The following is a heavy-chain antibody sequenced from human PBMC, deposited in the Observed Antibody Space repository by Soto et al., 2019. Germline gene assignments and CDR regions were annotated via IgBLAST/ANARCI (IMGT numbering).Heavy chain of an antibody. CDR3: ASRQQYCSGGSCYSGGMDV. CDR1: GYTFTSYA. V-gene: IGHV1-3*01. Sequence: QVQLVQSGAEVKKPGASVKVSCKASGYTFTSYAMHWVRQAPGQRLEWMGWINAGNGNTKYSQKFQGRVTITRDTSASTAYMELSSLRSEDTAVYYCASRQQYCSGGSCYSGGMDVWGQGTTVTVSS. D-gene: IGHD2-15*01. CDR2: INAGNGNT. J-gene: IGHJ6*02.